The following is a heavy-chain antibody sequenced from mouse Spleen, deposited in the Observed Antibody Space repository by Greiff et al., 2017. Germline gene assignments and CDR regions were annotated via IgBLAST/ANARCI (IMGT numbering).Heavy chain of an antibody. CDR3: ARRGYDYVYAMEY. CDR1: GFTFSSYA. V-gene: IGHV5-9-1*01. D-gene: IGHD2-4*01. Sequence: EVRLVESGGGLVKPGGSLKLSCAASGFTFSSYAMSWVRQTPEKRLEWVATISSGGSYTYYPDSVKGRFTIPRDNAKNTLYLQMSSLRSEDTAMYYCARRGYDYVYAMEYWGQGTSVTVSS. J-gene: IGHJ4*01. CDR2: ISSGGSYT.